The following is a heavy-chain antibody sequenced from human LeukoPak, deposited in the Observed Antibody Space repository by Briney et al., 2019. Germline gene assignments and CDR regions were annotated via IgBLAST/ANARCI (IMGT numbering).Heavy chain of an antibody. J-gene: IGHJ6*03. CDR1: GGSISSSSYY. CDR2: IYYSGST. CDR3: ASRIWSGYYMDV. V-gene: IGHV4-39*01. D-gene: IGHD3-3*01. Sequence: SETLSLTCTVSGGSISSSSYYWGWIRQPPGKGLEWIGSIYYSGSTYYNPSLKSRVTISVDTSKNQFSLKLSSVTAADTAVYYCASRIWSGYYMDVWGKGTTVTVSS.